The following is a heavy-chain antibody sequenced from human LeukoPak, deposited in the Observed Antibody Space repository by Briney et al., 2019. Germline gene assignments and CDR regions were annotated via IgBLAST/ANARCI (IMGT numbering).Heavy chain of an antibody. CDR2: IAHTGST. CDR1: GFIFSSAW. D-gene: IGHD3-9*01. CDR3: ARLQYLDVLTGYPLDAFDI. J-gene: IGHJ3*02. V-gene: IGHV4-34*01. Sequence: GSMRLSCAASGFIFSSAWMTWVRQAPGKGLECIGEIAHTGSTNYNPSLKSRVTISMDTSRNEFSLQLTSLTAADTAVYYCARLQYLDVLTGYPLDAFDIWGQGTMVTVSS.